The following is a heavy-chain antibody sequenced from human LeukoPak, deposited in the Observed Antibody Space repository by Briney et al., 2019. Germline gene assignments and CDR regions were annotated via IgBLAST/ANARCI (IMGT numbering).Heavy chain of an antibody. D-gene: IGHD2-2*01. Sequence: SVKVSCXASGGTFSSYAISWVRQAPGQGLEWMGGIIPIFGTANYAQKFQGRVTITTDESTSTAYMELSSLRSEDTAVYYCARRAPYCSSTSCYAAFDIWGQGTMVTVSS. CDR1: GGTFSSYA. CDR3: ARRAPYCSSTSCYAAFDI. CDR2: IIPIFGTA. J-gene: IGHJ3*02. V-gene: IGHV1-69*05.